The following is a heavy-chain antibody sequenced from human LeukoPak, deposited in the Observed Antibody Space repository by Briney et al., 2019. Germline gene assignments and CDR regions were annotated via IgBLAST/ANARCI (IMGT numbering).Heavy chain of an antibody. CDR1: GYTFTGYY. D-gene: IGHD6-19*01. CDR3: ARVHSSGWYYGMDV. CDR2: INPNSGGT. J-gene: IGHJ6*02. V-gene: IGHV1-2*02. Sequence: ASVMVTCKASGYTFTGYYMHWVRQAPGQGLEWMGWINPNSGGTNYAQKFQGRVTMTRDTSINTAYMELSRLRSDDTAVYYCARVHSSGWYYGMDVWGQGTTVTVSS.